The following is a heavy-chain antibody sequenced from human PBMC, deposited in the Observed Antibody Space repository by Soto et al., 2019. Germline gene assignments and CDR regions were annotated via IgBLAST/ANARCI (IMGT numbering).Heavy chain of an antibody. D-gene: IGHD5-18*01. CDR2: ISSSSSYI. CDR1: GFTFSSYS. Sequence: GGSLRLSCAASGFTFSSYSMNWVRQAPGKGLEWVSSISSSSSYIYYADSVKGRFTISRDNAKNSLYLQMNSLRAEDTAVYYCARESPPGKYTAMDHTIDYWGKGTLVTVSS. V-gene: IGHV3-21*01. J-gene: IGHJ4*02. CDR3: ARESPPGKYTAMDHTIDY.